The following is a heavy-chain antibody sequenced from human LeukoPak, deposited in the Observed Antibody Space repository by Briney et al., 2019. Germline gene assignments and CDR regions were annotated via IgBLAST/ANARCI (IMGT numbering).Heavy chain of an antibody. CDR2: ISSDGGNK. V-gene: IGHV3-30-3*01. CDR3: ARDASRTGDYFDY. J-gene: IGHJ4*02. Sequence: PGGSLRLSCVASGFTFSSYAMHWVRQAPGKGLEWVAVISSDGGNKNYADSVKGRFTISRDNSKNTLYLQMNSLRAEDTAVFYCARDASRTGDYFDYWGQGTLVTVSS. D-gene: IGHD2-8*02. CDR1: GFTFSSYA.